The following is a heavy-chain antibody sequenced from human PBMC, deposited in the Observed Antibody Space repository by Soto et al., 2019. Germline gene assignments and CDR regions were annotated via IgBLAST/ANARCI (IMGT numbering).Heavy chain of an antibody. CDR1: GGSISSGGYS. CDR2: IYHGST. Sequence: LSLTCAVSGGSISSGGYSWSWIRQPPGKGLEWIGYIYHGSTYYNPSLKSRVTISIDRSKNQFSLKLSSVTAADTAVYYCASSGSRGIGAFDIWGQGTRVTVAS. D-gene: IGHD3-22*01. V-gene: IGHV4-30-2*01. CDR3: ASSGSRGIGAFDI. J-gene: IGHJ3*02.